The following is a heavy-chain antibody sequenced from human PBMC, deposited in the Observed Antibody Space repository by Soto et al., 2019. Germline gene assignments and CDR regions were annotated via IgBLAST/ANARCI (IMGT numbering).Heavy chain of an antibody. CDR2: ISTYNGNT. D-gene: IGHD4-17*01. Sequence: QVPLVQSGAEVKQPGTSVKVSCKASGYTFTSNGISWVRQAPGQGLEWMGWISTYNGNTNYAQKLQGRVTMTRDTSTSIAYMELRDLRSDDTAVYYCARDGYGDYGYWGQGSLVTVSS. CDR3: ARDGYGDYGY. CDR1: GYTFTSNG. V-gene: IGHV1-18*01. J-gene: IGHJ4*02.